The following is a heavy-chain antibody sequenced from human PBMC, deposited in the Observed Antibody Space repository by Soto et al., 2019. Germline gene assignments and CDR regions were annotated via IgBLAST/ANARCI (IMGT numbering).Heavy chain of an antibody. D-gene: IGHD3-16*01. J-gene: IGHJ6*02. V-gene: IGHV4-4*02. CDR2: LSRGDER. Sequence: QVQLQESGPGLVKPSETLSLTCTVSGAPITTTKWWAWVRLPPGKGLEWIGELSRGDERSSNPSLEGRFTMSLENSNNHFSLKLTSVTAADTVIYYCATQTISYAWGVWGRGTSVTVSS. CDR1: GAPITTTKW. CDR3: ATQTISYAWGV.